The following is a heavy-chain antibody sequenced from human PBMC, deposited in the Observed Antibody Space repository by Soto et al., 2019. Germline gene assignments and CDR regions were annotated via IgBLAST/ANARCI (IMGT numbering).Heavy chain of an antibody. D-gene: IGHD6-13*01. CDR3: VRPYYSSSWFPFDR. J-gene: IGHJ4*02. V-gene: IGHV3-11*01. CDR1: GFDFGDYY. CDR2: IDSGDGTT. Sequence: PGGSLRLSCTGSGFDFGDYYMSWIRQAPGKGLKWVSYIDSGDGTTYYTDSVKGRFTISRDNAKKTVYLQMSSLRVEDTALYYCVRPYYSSSWFPFDRWGQGTLVTVSS.